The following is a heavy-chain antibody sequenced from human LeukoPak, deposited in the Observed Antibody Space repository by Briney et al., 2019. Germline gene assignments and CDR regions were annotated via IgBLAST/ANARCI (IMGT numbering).Heavy chain of an antibody. V-gene: IGHV3-53*01. J-gene: IGHJ4*02. CDR1: GFTFSSYS. CDR2: TYSGGST. Sequence: PGGSLRLSCAASGFTFSSYSMSWVRQAPGKGLEWVSVTYSGGSTYYADSVKGRFTISRDNSKNTLFLQMNSLRADDTAIFYCAKDPIKSAVTQNFDYWGQGTLVTVSS. D-gene: IGHD4-17*01. CDR3: AKDPIKSAVTQNFDY.